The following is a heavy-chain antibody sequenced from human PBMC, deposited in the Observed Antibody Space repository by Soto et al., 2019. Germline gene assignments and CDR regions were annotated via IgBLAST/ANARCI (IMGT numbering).Heavy chain of an antibody. CDR2: IIPVFGTV. J-gene: IGHJ5*02. V-gene: IGHV1-69*01. D-gene: IGHD6-13*01. Sequence: QVRLVQSGAEVKKPGFSVKVSCKASGGTFSNYAITWLRLAPGQGLEWLGGIIPVFGTVNYAQKFQGRVTITADESTSTAYMELNRLRSEDTAVYYSARDNPYTNSFGNWFDPWGQGTLVIV. CDR1: GGTFSNYA. CDR3: ARDNPYTNSFGNWFDP.